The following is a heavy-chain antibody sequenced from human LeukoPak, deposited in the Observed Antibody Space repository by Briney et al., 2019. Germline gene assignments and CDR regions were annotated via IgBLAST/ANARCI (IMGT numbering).Heavy chain of an antibody. CDR1: EFTFSSYE. CDR2: ISSSGSTI. V-gene: IGHV3-48*03. Sequence: GGSLRLSCAASEFTFSSYEMNWVRQAPGKGLEWVSYISSSGSTIYYADSVKGRFTISRDNPKNSLYLQMNSLRAEDTAVYYCAKGLKSGYTYGPFDYWGQGTLVTVSS. D-gene: IGHD5-18*01. CDR3: AKGLKSGYTYGPFDY. J-gene: IGHJ4*02.